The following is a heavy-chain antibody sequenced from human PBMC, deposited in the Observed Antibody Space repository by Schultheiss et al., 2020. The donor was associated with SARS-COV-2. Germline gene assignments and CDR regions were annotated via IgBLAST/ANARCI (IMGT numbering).Heavy chain of an antibody. J-gene: IGHJ4*02. CDR2: IYYSGST. CDR3: ARQAGTFFDY. D-gene: IGHD6-19*01. V-gene: IGHV4-59*08. Sequence: SQTLSLTCTVSGGSISSYYWSWIRQPPGKGLEWIGYIYYSGSTNYNPSLKSRVTISVDTSKNQFSLKLSSVTAADTAVYYCARQAGTFFDYWGQGTLVTVSS. CDR1: GGSISSYY.